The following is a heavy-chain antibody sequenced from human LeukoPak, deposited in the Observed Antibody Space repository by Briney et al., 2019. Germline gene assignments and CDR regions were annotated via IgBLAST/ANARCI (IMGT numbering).Heavy chain of an antibody. CDR1: GFTFSSYW. CDR2: IKQDGSEK. J-gene: IGHJ4*02. CDR3: ASFIAAADETPHFDY. V-gene: IGHV3-7*01. Sequence: GGSLRLSCAASGFTFSSYWMRWVRQAPGKGLEWVANIKQDGSEKYYVDSVKGRFTISRDNAKNSLYLQMNSLRAEDTAVYYCASFIAAADETPHFDYWGQGTLVTVSS. D-gene: IGHD6-13*01.